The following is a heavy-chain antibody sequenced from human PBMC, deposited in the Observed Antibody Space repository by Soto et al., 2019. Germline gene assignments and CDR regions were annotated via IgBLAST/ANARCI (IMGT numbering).Heavy chain of an antibody. CDR2: IYSGGST. J-gene: IGHJ3*02. D-gene: IGHD1-26*01. CDR3: ARSPTDSGSYPGPGNLGAFDI. Sequence: GGSLRLSCAASGFTVSSNYMSWVRQAPGKGLEWVSVIYSGGSTYYADSVKGRFTISRDNSKNTLYLQMNSLRAEDTAVYYCARSPTDSGSYPGPGNLGAFDIWGQGTMVTVSS. CDR1: GFTVSSNY. V-gene: IGHV3-53*01.